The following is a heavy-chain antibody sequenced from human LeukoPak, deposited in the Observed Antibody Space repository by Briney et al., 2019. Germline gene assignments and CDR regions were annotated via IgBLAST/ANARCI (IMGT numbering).Heavy chain of an antibody. V-gene: IGHV1-46*01. J-gene: IGHJ5*02. CDR3: ARSIAVATNWFDP. CDR2: INPSGGST. Sequence: ASVKVSCKASGYTFTSYYMHWLRQAAGQGREWMGIINPSGGSTRYAQKFQGRVTMTTDTSTSTAYMELRSLRSDDTAVYYCARSIAVATNWFDPWGQGTLVTVSS. CDR1: GYTFTSYY. D-gene: IGHD6-19*01.